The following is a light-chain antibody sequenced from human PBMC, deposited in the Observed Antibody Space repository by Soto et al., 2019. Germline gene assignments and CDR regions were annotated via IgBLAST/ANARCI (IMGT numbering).Light chain of an antibody. J-gene: IGKJ1*01. CDR2: SAS. Sequence: DIQMTQSPSSLSASVGDRVTITCRASQSIITYLNWYQQKPGKAPKLLIYSASSLQSGVPSRFTGSGSGGTDFTLTFSSLRPEDFATYYCQQTYSTLTWTFGPGTKVEI. CDR1: QSIITY. V-gene: IGKV1-39*01. CDR3: QQTYSTLTWT.